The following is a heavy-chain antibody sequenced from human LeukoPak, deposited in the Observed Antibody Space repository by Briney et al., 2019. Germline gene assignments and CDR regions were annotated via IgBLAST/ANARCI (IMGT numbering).Heavy chain of an antibody. V-gene: IGHV5-51*01. CDR2: IYPRDSDT. Sequence: GESLKISCNASGYTFTHQWIGWVRQKSGSGLEWMGIIYPRDSDTRYSPSFQGHVTISADTSINTAYLEWSRLEASDTGIYYCARHSDVIGAIWGQGTLDTVSS. J-gene: IGHJ4*02. D-gene: IGHD3-10*01. CDR3: ARHSDVIGAI. CDR1: GYTFTHQW.